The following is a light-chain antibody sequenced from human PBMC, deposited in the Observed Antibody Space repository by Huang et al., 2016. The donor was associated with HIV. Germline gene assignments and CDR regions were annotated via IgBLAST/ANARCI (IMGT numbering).Light chain of an antibody. CDR3: QQFNNWPPS. CDR1: QSVNNN. V-gene: IGKV3-15*01. Sequence: ETVMTQSPATLSVSPGERATLSCRASQSVNNNLAWYQQQPGQAPSLLFFAASSRATGVPARFSASGSGTEFTLTISSLQSEDFAIYYCQQFNNWPPSFGGGTKVEIK. J-gene: IGKJ4*01. CDR2: AAS.